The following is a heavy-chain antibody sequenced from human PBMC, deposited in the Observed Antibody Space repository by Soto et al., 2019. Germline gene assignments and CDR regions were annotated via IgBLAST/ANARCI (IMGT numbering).Heavy chain of an antibody. V-gene: IGHV4-34*01. D-gene: IGHD5-12*01. J-gene: IGHJ3*02. CDR3: ARGRSGYNYPLQKRDAFDI. Sequence: PSETLSLTCAVYGGSFSGYYWSWIRQPPGKGLEWIGEINHSGSTNYNPSLKSRVTISVDTSKNQFSLKLSSVTAADTAVYYCARGRSGYNYPLQKRDAFDIWGQGTMVTVS. CDR1: GGSFSGYY. CDR2: INHSGST.